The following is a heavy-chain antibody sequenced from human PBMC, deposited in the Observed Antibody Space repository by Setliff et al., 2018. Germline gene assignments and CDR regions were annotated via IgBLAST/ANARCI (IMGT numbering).Heavy chain of an antibody. CDR1: GFTVTSNY. D-gene: IGHD3-16*01. V-gene: IGHV3-66*03. CDR2: IYNNGAT. J-gene: IGHJ6*03. Sequence: GESLKISCAASGFTVTSNYMSWVRQAPGKGLEWVSVIYNNGATYYADSVRGRFISSRDNSKNTLYLQMNRLRREDTAVYFCAMEAGFWAHSEYYMDVWGKGTTVTVSS. CDR3: AMEAGFWAHSEYYMDV.